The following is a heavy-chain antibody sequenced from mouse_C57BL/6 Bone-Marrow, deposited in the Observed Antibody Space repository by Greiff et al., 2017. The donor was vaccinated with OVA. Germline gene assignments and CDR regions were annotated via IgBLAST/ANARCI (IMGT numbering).Heavy chain of an antibody. J-gene: IGHJ3*01. CDR2: IYPGDGDT. CDR1: GYAFSSYW. CDR3: ARDDYAPCPFGY. V-gene: IGHV1-80*01. D-gene: IGHD2-4*01. Sequence: QVQLQQSGAELVKPGASVKISCKASGYAFSSYWMNWVKQRPGKGLEWIGQIYPGDGDTNYNGKFKGKATLTADKSSSTAYMQLSSLTSEDSAVYFCARDDYAPCPFGYWGQGTLVTVSA.